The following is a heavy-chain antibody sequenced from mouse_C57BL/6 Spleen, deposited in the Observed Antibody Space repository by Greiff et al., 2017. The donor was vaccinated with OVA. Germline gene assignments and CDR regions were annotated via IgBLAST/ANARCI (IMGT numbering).Heavy chain of an antibody. CDR3: TTWVSSLFDY. J-gene: IGHJ2*01. D-gene: IGHD1-1*01. CDR2: IEPENGDT. CDR1: GFNIKDDY. V-gene: IGHV14-4*01. Sequence: EVQLQQSGAELVRPGASVKLSCTASGFNIKDDYMHWVKQRPEQGLEWIGWIEPENGDTEYASKFQGKATITADTSSNTAYLQLSSLTSEDTAVYYCTTWVSSLFDYWGQGTTLTVSS.